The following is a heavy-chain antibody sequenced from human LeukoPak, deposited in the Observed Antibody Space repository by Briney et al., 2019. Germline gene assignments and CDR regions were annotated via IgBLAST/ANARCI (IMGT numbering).Heavy chain of an antibody. Sequence: SQTLSLTCAISGDSVSSNSAAWNWTRQSPSRGLEWLGRTYYRSKWGNDYAVSVKGRISINSDTSKNQFTLQLNSVTPEDTAVYYCVREAPRFDPWGQGILVTVSS. CDR2: TYYRSKWGN. CDR3: VREAPRFDP. J-gene: IGHJ5*02. CDR1: GDSVSSNSAA. V-gene: IGHV6-1*01.